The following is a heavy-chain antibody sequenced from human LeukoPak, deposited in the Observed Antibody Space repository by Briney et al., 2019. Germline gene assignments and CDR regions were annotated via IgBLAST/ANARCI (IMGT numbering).Heavy chain of an antibody. V-gene: IGHV1-3*03. CDR2: INAGNGNT. CDR1: GYTFTSYA. J-gene: IGHJ5*02. CDR3: ATTEKYYYGSGSYPDWFDP. Sequence: ASVKVSCKASGYTFTSYAMHWVRQAPGQRLEWMGWINAGNGNTKYSQEFQGRVTMTEDTSTDTAYMELSSLRSEDTAVYYCATTEKYYYGSGSYPDWFDPWGQGTLVTVSS. D-gene: IGHD3-10*01.